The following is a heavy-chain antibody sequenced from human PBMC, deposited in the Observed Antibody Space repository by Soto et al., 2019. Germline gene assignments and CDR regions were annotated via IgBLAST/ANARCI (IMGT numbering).Heavy chain of an antibody. CDR3: PRNHLGQLVLNY. CDR1: GYTFTSYA. Sequence: QVQLVQSGAEVKKRGASVKVSCKASGYTFTSYAMHWVRQAPGQRLEWMGWINAGNGNTKYSQKFQGRVTITRDTSASTAYMELSSLRSEDTAVYYCPRNHLGQLVLNYWGQGTLVTVSS. V-gene: IGHV1-3*01. J-gene: IGHJ4*02. CDR2: INAGNGNT. D-gene: IGHD6-6*01.